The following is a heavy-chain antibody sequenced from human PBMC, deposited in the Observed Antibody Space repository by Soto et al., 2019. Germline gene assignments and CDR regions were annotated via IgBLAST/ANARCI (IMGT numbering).Heavy chain of an antibody. D-gene: IGHD2-2*01. V-gene: IGHV3-21*01. CDR3: ARFDIVVVPAAYSSSRYGYGMDV. J-gene: IGHJ6*02. Sequence: PGGSLRLSCAASGFTFSSYIINWVRQAPGKGLEWVSSISSSSSYIYYADSVKGRFTISRDNAKNSLYLQMNSLRAEDTAVYYCARFDIVVVPAAYSSSRYGYGMDVWGQGTTVTVSS. CDR2: ISSSSSYI. CDR1: GFTFSSYI.